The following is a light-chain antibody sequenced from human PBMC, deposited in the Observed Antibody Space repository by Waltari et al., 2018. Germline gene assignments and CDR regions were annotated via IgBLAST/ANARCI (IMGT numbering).Light chain of an antibody. V-gene: IGKV3-20*01. CDR3: QQYDTSPGT. CDR1: QSLSVAY. J-gene: IGKJ2*01. CDR2: GAS. Sequence: EIVLTQSPSTLSVSAGDTATLSCRASQSLSVAYLAWYQHKSGQAPRLLIYGASYRATGIPDRFSGSGSGTDFTLTITRLEPEDFAVYYCQQYDTSPGTFGQGTKLEI.